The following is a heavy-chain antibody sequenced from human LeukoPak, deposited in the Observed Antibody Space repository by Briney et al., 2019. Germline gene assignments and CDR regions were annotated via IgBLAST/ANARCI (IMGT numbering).Heavy chain of an antibody. V-gene: IGHV3-23*01. CDR1: VFAFSSFA. CDR2: INGGGNTT. Sequence: GGPLRLSCAASVFAFSSFAMGWVRHSTGKGLEWLSTINGGGNTTFYAHSVKGRFIISRDNSKNTLYLHMDSLRPDDTAIYYCTKELHVAVAVADYYYFYMDVWGRGTAVTVSS. J-gene: IGHJ6*03. CDR3: TKELHVAVAVADYYYFYMDV. D-gene: IGHD6-19*01.